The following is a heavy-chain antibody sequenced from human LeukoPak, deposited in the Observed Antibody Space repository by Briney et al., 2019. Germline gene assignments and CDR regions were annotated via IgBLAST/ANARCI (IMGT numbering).Heavy chain of an antibody. CDR1: GFTFSSYW. Sequence: GGSLRLSCAASGFTFSSYWMSWVRQAPGKGLEWVAFIRYDGSNKYYADSVKGRFTISRDNSKNTLYLQMNSLRAEDTAVYYCAKGGDTAMVTAFDYWGQGTLVTVSS. CDR3: AKGGDTAMVTAFDY. CDR2: IRYDGSNK. V-gene: IGHV3-30*02. D-gene: IGHD5-18*01. J-gene: IGHJ4*02.